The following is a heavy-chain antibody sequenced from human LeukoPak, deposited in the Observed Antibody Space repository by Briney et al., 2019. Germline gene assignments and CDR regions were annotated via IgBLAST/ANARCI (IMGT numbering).Heavy chain of an antibody. CDR1: GFIVDDYA. J-gene: IGHJ3*02. CDR3: AKDILSEQWHDAFDI. D-gene: IGHD6-19*01. Sequence: PGGSLRLSCAASGFIVDDYAMYWVRQAPGKSLEWVSLISGDGGSTYYADSVKGRFTISRDNSKNSLFLQMNSLRTEDTALYYCAKDILSEQWHDAFDIWGQGTMVTVSS. V-gene: IGHV3-43*02. CDR2: ISGDGGST.